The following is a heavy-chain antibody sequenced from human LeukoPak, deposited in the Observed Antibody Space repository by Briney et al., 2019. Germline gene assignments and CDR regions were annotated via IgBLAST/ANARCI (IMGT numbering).Heavy chain of an antibody. D-gene: IGHD3-10*01. V-gene: IGHV3-66*01. CDR1: GFTFSSYA. J-gene: IGHJ3*01. Sequence: QPGGSLRLSCAASGFTFSSYAMTWVRQAPVRGLEWVSIIYSGGRSYYAASVKGRFSISKDNSKNTVYLQMNSLRVEDTALYYCAREGSSSGALDLWGQGTMVTVSS. CDR3: AREGSSSGALDL. CDR2: IYSGGRS.